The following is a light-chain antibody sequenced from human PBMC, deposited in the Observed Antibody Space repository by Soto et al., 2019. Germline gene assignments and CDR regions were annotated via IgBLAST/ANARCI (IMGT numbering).Light chain of an antibody. CDR3: QQYGRSIT. J-gene: IGKJ5*01. Sequence: IVMTQSPATLSVSPGERAILSCRASQSVSSNLAWYQQKPGQAPRPLIYGASTRATGIPARFSGRGSGTEFTLTISSLQSEDFAVYYCQQYGRSITSGQGTRLEI. CDR2: GAS. V-gene: IGKV3-15*01. CDR1: QSVSSN.